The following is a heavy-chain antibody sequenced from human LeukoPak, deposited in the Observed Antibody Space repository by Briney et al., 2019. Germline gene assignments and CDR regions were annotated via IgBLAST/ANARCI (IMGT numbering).Heavy chain of an antibody. CDR2: MNPNGGNT. Sequence: GASVKVSCKASGYTFTSYDIDWVRQATGQGLEWLGWMNPNGGNTGYAQKFQGRVTMTRNTSISTAYMELSSLRSEDTAVYYCARATTYDYVWGTYRYIDYWGQGTLVTVSS. J-gene: IGHJ4*02. CDR3: ARATTYDYVWGTYRYIDY. CDR1: GYTFTSYD. D-gene: IGHD3-16*02. V-gene: IGHV1-8*01.